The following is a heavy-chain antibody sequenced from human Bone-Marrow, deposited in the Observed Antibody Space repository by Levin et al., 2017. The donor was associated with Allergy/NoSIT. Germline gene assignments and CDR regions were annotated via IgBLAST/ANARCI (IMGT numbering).Heavy chain of an antibody. CDR1: GYTFTHHA. Sequence: KSGGSLRLSCKAFGYTFTHHALNWVRQVPGQGLEWMGWINTHTGNPTSVRAFTGRFVFSLDTSVSTAYLEISGLKAEDTAIYYCAREVPYNFASGTYRPPLDVFDIWGQGTLITVSS. V-gene: IGHV7-4-1*02. CDR2: INTHTGNP. D-gene: IGHD3-16*02. CDR3: AREVPYNFASGTYRPPLDVFDI. J-gene: IGHJ3*02.